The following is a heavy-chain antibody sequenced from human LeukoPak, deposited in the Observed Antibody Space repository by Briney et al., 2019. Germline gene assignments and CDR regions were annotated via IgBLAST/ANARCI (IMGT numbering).Heavy chain of an antibody. Sequence: ASVKVSCKASGGTFSSYAISWVRQAPGQGLEWMGAIIPIFGTANYAQKFQGRVTITADESTSTAYMELSSLRSEDTAVYYCAREGDCSGGSCPYWYFDLWGRGTLVTVSS. V-gene: IGHV1-69*01. D-gene: IGHD2-15*01. CDR2: IIPIFGTA. CDR3: AREGDCSGGSCPYWYFDL. CDR1: GGTFSSYA. J-gene: IGHJ2*01.